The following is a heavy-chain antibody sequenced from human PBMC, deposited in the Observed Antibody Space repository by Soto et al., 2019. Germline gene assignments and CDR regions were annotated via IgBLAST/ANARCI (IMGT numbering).Heavy chain of an antibody. CDR2: MPYDGSNE. V-gene: IGHV3-30*18. CDR1: GFTFSHYA. Sequence: QVQLVEYGGGVVQPGRSLRLSCAASGFTFSHYAMHWVRQAPGKGLDWVALMPYDGSNEYYADSVKGRFTISRDNSKNTLCMQMNSLRAEDTAVYYCAKDGSHNCDYWGQGTLVTVSS. J-gene: IGHJ4*02. CDR3: AKDGSHNCDY. D-gene: IGHD1-26*01.